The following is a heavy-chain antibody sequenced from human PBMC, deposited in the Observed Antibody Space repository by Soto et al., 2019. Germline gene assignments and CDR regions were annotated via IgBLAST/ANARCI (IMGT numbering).Heavy chain of an antibody. CDR3: ARAVGYCSGGSCYDYYYMDV. V-gene: IGHV3-21*01. J-gene: IGHJ6*03. CDR1: GFTFSSYS. D-gene: IGHD2-15*01. CDR2: ISSSSSYI. Sequence: GGSLRLSCAASGFTFSSYSMNWVRQAPGKGLEWVSSISSSSSYIYYADSVKGRFTISRDNAKNSLYLQMNSLRAEDTAVYYCARAVGYCSGGSCYDYYYMDVWGKGTTVTVSS.